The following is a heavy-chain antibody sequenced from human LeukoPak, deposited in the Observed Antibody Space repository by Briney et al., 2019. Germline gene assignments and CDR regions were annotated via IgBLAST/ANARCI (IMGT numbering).Heavy chain of an antibody. V-gene: IGHV3-23*01. D-gene: IGHD3-10*01. CDR2: ISGSGGAT. CDR1: GFTFSCYT. J-gene: IGHJ4*02. Sequence: PGGSLRLSCAASGFTFSCYTMNWVRQAPGKGLEWVSAISGSGGATYYADSVKGRFTMSRDNSKNTLYLQMNSLRAEDTAVYYCAKGAYYHGSGRYFDYWGQGTLVTVSS. CDR3: AKGAYYHGSGRYFDY.